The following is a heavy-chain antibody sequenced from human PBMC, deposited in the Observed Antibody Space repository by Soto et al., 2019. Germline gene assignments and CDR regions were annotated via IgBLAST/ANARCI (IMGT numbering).Heavy chain of an antibody. D-gene: IGHD3-10*01. Sequence: QITLKESGPTLVKPTQTLTMTCTVSGFSVSTRGVGVGWIRQPPGKALERVALIYWDGDDRYSPSLKSRLTITKDTAKHLVVLTMTNMDPAYTATYCCARKQSAGRYVDYWGQGSLVTVSS. J-gene: IGHJ4*02. CDR3: ARKQSAGRYVDY. CDR1: GFSVSTRGVG. CDR2: IYWDGDD. V-gene: IGHV2-5*02.